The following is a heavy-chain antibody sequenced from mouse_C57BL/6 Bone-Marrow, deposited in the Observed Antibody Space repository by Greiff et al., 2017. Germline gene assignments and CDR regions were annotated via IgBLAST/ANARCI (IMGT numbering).Heavy chain of an antibody. J-gene: IGHJ4*01. CDR3: YAMDY. V-gene: IGHV1-15*01. CDR1: GYTFTDYE. Sequence: VKLVESGAELVRPGASVTLSCKASGYTFTDYEMHWVKQTPVHGLEWIGAIDPETGGTAYNQKFKGKAILTADKSSSTAYMELRSLTSEDSAVYYPYAMDYWGQGTSVTVSS. CDR2: IDPETGGT.